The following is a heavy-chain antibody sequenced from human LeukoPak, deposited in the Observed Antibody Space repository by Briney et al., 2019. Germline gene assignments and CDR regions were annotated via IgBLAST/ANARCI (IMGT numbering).Heavy chain of an antibody. CDR3: ARSHPYGDHRY. D-gene: IGHD4-17*01. CDR2: ISGYGGST. Sequence: GGSLRLSCAASGFTFNSYAMSWVRQAPGKGLEWVSAISGYGGSTYYADSVKGRFTISRDNSKNTLYLQMDSLRAEDTAVYYCARSHPYGDHRYWGQGTLVTVSS. J-gene: IGHJ4*02. V-gene: IGHV3-23*01. CDR1: GFTFNSYA.